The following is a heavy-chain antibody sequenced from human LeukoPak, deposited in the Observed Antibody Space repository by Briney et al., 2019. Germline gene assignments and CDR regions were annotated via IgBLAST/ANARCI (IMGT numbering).Heavy chain of an antibody. D-gene: IGHD2-15*01. J-gene: IGHJ4*02. CDR3: AKRAARSFDY. Sequence: GGSLRLSCAASGFTFSNCALSWVRQAPGKGLEWVSDISTSDGSTNYADSVKGRFSISRDNSKNTLYLQMNSLRAEDTGVYYCAKRAARSFDYWGQGTLVTVSS. V-gene: IGHV3-23*01. CDR1: GFTFSNCA. CDR2: ISTSDGST.